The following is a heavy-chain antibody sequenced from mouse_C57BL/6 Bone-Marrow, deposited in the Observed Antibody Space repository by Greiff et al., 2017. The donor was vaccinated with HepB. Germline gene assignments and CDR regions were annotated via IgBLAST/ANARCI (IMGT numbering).Heavy chain of an antibody. V-gene: IGHV14-4*01. CDR1: GFNIKDDY. J-gene: IGHJ4*01. D-gene: IGHD1-1*01. CDR2: IDPENGDT. Sequence: EVQRVESGAELVRPGASVKLSCTASGFNIKDDYMHWVKQRPEQGLEWIGWIDPENGDTEYASKFQGKATITADTSSNTAYLQLSSLTSEDTAVYYCTTKYFTYYYGSSYDYAMDYWGQGTSVTVSS. CDR3: TTKYFTYYYGSSYDYAMDY.